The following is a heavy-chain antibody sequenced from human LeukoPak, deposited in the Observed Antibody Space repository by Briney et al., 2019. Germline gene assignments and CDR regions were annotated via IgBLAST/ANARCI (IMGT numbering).Heavy chain of an antibody. Sequence: GGSLRLSCAASGFTFSTYWMSWVRQTPEKGLEWVANIKVDGSEKYYVDSVKGRFTISRDNAKNSLYLQMNSLRAEDTALYYCAKSARGSGSYLNVWGQGTTVTVSS. J-gene: IGHJ6*02. CDR2: IKVDGSEK. CDR3: AKSARGSGSYLNV. D-gene: IGHD3-10*01. V-gene: IGHV3-7*03. CDR1: GFTFSTYW.